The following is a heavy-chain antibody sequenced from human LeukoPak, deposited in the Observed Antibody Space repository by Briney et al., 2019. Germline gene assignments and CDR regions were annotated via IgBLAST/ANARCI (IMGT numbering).Heavy chain of an antibody. J-gene: IGHJ6*02. CDR3: ARDRIQLWKNYYYYGMDV. D-gene: IGHD5-18*01. Sequence: GSLRLSCAASGFTFSSSAMSWVRRAPGKGLEWVSAITASGGGTSYADSVKGRFTISRDNSKNTLYLQMNSLRAEDTAVYYCARDRIQLWKNYYYYGMDVWGQGTTVTVSS. CDR1: GFTFSSSA. V-gene: IGHV3-23*01. CDR2: ITASGGGT.